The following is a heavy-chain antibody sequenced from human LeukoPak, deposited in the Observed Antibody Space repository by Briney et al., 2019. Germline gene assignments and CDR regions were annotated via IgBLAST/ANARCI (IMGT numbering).Heavy chain of an antibody. Sequence: GSLRLSCAASGFTFSTYAMSWVRQAPGKGLEWVSAISGSGGSTYYADSVKGRFTISRDNSKNTLYLQMNSLRAEDTAVYYCANSWTTVNPFDYWGQGTLVTVSS. CDR1: GFTFSTYA. V-gene: IGHV3-23*01. CDR3: ANSWTTVNPFDY. J-gene: IGHJ4*02. CDR2: ISGSGGST. D-gene: IGHD4-17*01.